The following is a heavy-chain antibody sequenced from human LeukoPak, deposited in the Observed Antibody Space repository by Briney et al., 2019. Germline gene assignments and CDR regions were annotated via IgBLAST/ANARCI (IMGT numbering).Heavy chain of an antibody. Sequence: PGGSLRLSCAASGFTFSSYEMNWVRQAPGKGVEGVSYISSSGSTIYYADSVKGRFTISRDNSKNTLYLQMNSLRAEDTAVYYCARAWDYYEGPHAFDIWGQGTMVTVSS. V-gene: IGHV3-48*03. CDR2: ISSSGSTI. J-gene: IGHJ3*02. D-gene: IGHD3-22*01. CDR3: ARAWDYYEGPHAFDI. CDR1: GFTFSSYE.